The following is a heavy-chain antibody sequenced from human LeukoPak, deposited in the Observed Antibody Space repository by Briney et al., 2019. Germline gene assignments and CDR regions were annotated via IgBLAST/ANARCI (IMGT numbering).Heavy chain of an antibody. CDR2: ISGSGGST. V-gene: IGHV3-23*01. Sequence: GGSLRLSCAASGFTFSSYAMSWVRQAPGKGLEWVSAISGSGGSTYYADSVKGRFSISRDNSKNTLYLQMNSLRAEDTVVYYCAKDNSRRWLQSWLFDYWGQGTLVTVSS. D-gene: IGHD5-24*01. J-gene: IGHJ4*02. CDR3: AKDNSRRWLQSWLFDY. CDR1: GFTFSSYA.